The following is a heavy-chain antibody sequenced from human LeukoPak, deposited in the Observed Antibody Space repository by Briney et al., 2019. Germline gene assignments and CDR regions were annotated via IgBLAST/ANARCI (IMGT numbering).Heavy chain of an antibody. CDR3: ARDRYESGSYSYLDL. J-gene: IGHJ2*01. CDR2: IYYSGST. CDR1: GGSISSYY. Sequence: PSETLSLTCTVSGGSISSYYWSWLRQPPGKGLEWIGYIYYSGSTNYKPSLKSRVTISVDTSKNQFSLKLSSVTAADTAVYNCARDRYESGSYSYLDLWGRGTLATVSS. V-gene: IGHV4-59*01. D-gene: IGHD1-26*01.